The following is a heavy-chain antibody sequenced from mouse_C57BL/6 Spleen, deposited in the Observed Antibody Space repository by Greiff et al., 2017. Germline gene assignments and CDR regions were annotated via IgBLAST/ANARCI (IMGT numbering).Heavy chain of an antibody. D-gene: IGHD3-2*02. J-gene: IGHJ2*01. V-gene: IGHV1-80*01. CDR2: IYPGDGDT. CDR3: ARGGTAQAPDY. Sequence: QVQLQQSGAELVKPGASVKISCKASGYAFSSYWMNWVKQRPGQGLEWIGQIYPGDGDTNYNGKFKGKATLTADKSSSTAYMQLSSLTSEDSAVYFCARGGTAQAPDYWGKGTTLTVSS. CDR1: GYAFSSYW.